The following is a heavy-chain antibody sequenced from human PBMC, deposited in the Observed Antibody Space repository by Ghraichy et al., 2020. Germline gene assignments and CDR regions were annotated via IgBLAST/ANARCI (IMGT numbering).Heavy chain of an antibody. V-gene: IGHV4-34*01. CDR1: DGSFSGHY. CDR3: ARQSYYGSGSYLA. D-gene: IGHD3-10*01. CDR2: INHSGST. Sequence: SETLSLTCAVYDGSFSGHYWGWIRQPPGKGLEWIGEINHSGSTNYNPSLKSRVTISVDMSKNQFSLKLSSVTAADTAVYYCARQSYYGSGSYLAWGQGTLVTVSS. J-gene: IGHJ4*02.